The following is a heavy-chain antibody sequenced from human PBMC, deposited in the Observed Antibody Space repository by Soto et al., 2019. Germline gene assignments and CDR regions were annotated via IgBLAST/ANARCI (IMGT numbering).Heavy chain of an antibody. V-gene: IGHV3-30*18. J-gene: IGHJ4*02. CDR1: GFTFSDYA. Sequence: VQLVESGGGVVQPGRSLRLSCAASGFTFSDYAMHWVRQAPGKGLEWVAVVSHDGRNTHYADSVKGRFTISRDSSKNTVALETTSLRAEETAVYYCAKGGRQWLVTSDFNYWGQGALVTVSA. CDR3: AKGGRQWLVTSDFNY. D-gene: IGHD6-19*01. CDR2: VSHDGRNT.